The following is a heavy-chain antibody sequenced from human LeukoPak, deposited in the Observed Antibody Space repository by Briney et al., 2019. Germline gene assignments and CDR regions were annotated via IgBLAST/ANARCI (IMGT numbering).Heavy chain of an antibody. CDR3: AKVLTGYCGSTSCPFDS. J-gene: IGHJ4*02. V-gene: IGHV3-30*02. CDR1: GFTFSSYG. Sequence: GGSLRLSCAASGFTFSSYGMHWVRQAPGKGLEWVAYIRYHGSNINYADSVKGRFTISRNNSKDTLFLQMSSLRAEDTAVYYCAKVLTGYCGSTSCPFDSWGQGTLVTVSS. D-gene: IGHD2-2*01. CDR2: IRYHGSNI.